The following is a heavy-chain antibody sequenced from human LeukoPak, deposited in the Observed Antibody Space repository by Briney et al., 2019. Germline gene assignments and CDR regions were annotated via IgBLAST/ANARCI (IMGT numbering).Heavy chain of an antibody. J-gene: IGHJ4*02. CDR1: GGSISSSNW. Sequence: PSETLSLTCAVSGGSISSSNWWSWVRQPPGKGLEWIGEIYHSGSTNYNPSLKSRVTISVDTSKNQFSLKLSSVTAADTAVYYCASKVVVAATGDYFDYWGQGTLVTVSS. CDR3: ASKVVVAATGDYFDY. V-gene: IGHV4-4*02. CDR2: IYHSGST. D-gene: IGHD2-15*01.